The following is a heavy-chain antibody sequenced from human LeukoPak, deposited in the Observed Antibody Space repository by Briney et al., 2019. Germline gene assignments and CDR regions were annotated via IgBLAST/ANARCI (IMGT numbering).Heavy chain of an antibody. V-gene: IGHV3-23*01. CDR3: AKAPTYYYGPGSSLDY. D-gene: IGHD3-10*01. CDR1: GFTFSSYS. Sequence: GGSLRLSCAASGFTFSSYSMNWVRQAPGKGLEWVSTISGSGASTYYAKSVKGRFTISRDNSKKTLSLQMNSLRAEDTAVYYCAKAPTYYYGPGSSLDYWGQGTLVTVSS. CDR2: ISGSGAST. J-gene: IGHJ4*02.